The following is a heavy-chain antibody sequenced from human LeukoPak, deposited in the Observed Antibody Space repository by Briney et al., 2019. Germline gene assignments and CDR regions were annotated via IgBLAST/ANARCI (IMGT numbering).Heavy chain of an antibody. D-gene: IGHD3-22*01. CDR2: INPNSGGT. V-gene: IGHV1-2*02. CDR3: YYDSSGYYTGDY. Sequence: ASVKVPCKSSGYPFTRYYIHWVRQAPAQGLEGVGWINPNSGGTNYAQKFQGSVTITRDTSISTAYMELSRLRSDDTAVYYCYYDSSGYYTGDYWGQGTLVTVSS. J-gene: IGHJ4*02. CDR1: GYPFTRYY.